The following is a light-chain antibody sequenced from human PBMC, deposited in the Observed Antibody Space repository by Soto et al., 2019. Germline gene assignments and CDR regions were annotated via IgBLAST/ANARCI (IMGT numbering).Light chain of an antibody. CDR3: QQRYAWPPIT. CDR1: RSVRSY. Sequence: EIVLTQSPATLSLSPGERATLSCRASRSVRSYLAWYQQKPGQAPTLLIYDASNRAAGIPARFSGSGSEPDFTLTISNLEPEDFAVYYCQQRYAWPPITFGQGTRLEIK. V-gene: IGKV3-11*01. J-gene: IGKJ5*01. CDR2: DAS.